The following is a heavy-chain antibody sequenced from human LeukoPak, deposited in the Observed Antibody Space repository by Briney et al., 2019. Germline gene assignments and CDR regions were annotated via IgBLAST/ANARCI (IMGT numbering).Heavy chain of an antibody. J-gene: IGHJ4*02. Sequence: PGGSLRLSCAASGFTFSSYDMHWVRQATGKGLEWVSAIGTDGDTFYPGSVKGRFTISRDNAENSLYLQMNSLRAEDTAVYYCARDSWFGELSASSYWGQGTLVTVSS. D-gene: IGHD3-10*01. CDR2: IGTDGDT. CDR1: GFTFSSYD. V-gene: IGHV3-13*01. CDR3: ARDSWFGELSASSY.